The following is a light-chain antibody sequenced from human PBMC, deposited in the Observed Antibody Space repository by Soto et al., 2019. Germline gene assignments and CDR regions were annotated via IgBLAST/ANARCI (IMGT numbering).Light chain of an antibody. CDR3: LSYDSSLSGWV. CDR2: GNI. V-gene: IGLV1-40*01. CDR1: TSNIGGGYD. J-gene: IGLJ3*02. Sequence: QSVLTQPPSVSGAPGQRVTISCTGTTSNIGGGYDVHGYQQLPGAAPKLLVYGNINRPSRVPDRFSGSKSDTSASLAITGLQAEDEADYYCLSYDSSLSGWVFGGGTKLTVL.